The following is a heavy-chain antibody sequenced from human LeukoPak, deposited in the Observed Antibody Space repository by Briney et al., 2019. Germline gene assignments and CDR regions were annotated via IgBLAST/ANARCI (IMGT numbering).Heavy chain of an antibody. J-gene: IGHJ4*02. V-gene: IGHV4-39*01. Sequence: SETLSLTCTVSGGSFSSSRYYWGWIRQPPGKGLEWIGSFYYSGSTYYNPSLTSRVTLSVDTSKNQFSLKLSSVTAADTAVDYCAREPFKVGATTDFDYWGQGTLVTVSS. D-gene: IGHD1-26*01. CDR3: AREPFKVGATTDFDY. CDR2: FYYSGST. CDR1: GGSFSSSRYY.